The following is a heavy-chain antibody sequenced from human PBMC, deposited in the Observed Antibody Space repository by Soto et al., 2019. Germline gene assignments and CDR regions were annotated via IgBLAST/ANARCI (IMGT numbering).Heavy chain of an antibody. Sequence: PGGSLRLSCAASGFTFSRHAFSWVRQAPGKGLEWVSAISGSGGSTYYADSVRGRFTISRDNSKNTLYLQMNSLRAEDTAVYYCAKVGYYDFWGVAKNWFDPWGQGTLVTVSS. V-gene: IGHV3-23*01. J-gene: IGHJ5*02. CDR3: AKVGYYDFWGVAKNWFDP. CDR1: GFTFSRHA. D-gene: IGHD3-3*01. CDR2: ISGSGGST.